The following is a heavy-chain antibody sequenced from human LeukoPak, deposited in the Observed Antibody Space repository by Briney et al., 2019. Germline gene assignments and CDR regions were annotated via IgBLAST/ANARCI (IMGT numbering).Heavy chain of an antibody. CDR3: GTLLSNGPFDY. Sequence: PGGSLRLSCAASGFTFSSYGMHWVRQAPGQGLEWMGWIYPNSGATKYAQKFQGRVTMTRDTSISTAYMELSGLRSDDTAVYYCGTLLSNGPFDYWGQGSLVTVSS. CDR1: GFTFSSYG. V-gene: IGHV1-2*02. CDR2: IYPNSGAT. J-gene: IGHJ4*02.